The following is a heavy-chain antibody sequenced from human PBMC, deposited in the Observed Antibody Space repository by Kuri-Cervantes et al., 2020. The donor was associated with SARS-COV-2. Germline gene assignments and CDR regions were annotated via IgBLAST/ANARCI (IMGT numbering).Heavy chain of an antibody. CDR2: VNHRGST. CDR3: AHYYAFDI. V-gene: IGHV4-34*01. Sequence: SETLSLTCAFYGESFSGYYWNWIRQSPGKGLEWIGEVNHRGSTNYNPSLKSRVTISVDTSKNQFSLKLSSVTAADTAVYYCAHYYAFDIWGQGTMVTVSS. D-gene: IGHD3-10*01. J-gene: IGHJ3*02. CDR1: GESFSGYY.